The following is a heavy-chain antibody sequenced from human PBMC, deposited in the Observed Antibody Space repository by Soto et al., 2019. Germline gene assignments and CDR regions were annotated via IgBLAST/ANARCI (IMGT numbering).Heavy chain of an antibody. CDR3: AGENRLRGGGWLRYYYYYMDV. CDR2: IKQDGSEK. D-gene: IGHD5-12*01. V-gene: IGHV3-7*01. J-gene: IGHJ6*03. Sequence: GGSLRLSCAASGFTFSSYWMSWVRQAPGKGLEWVANIKQDGSEKYYVDSVKGRFTISRDNAKNSLYLQMNSLRAEDTAVYYCAGENRLRGGGWLRYYYYYMDVWGKGTTVTVSS. CDR1: GFTFSSYW.